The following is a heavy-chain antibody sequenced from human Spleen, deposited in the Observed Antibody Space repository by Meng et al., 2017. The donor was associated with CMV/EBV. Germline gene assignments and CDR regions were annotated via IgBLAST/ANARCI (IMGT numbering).Heavy chain of an antibody. CDR3: AREQWLDY. Sequence: LRLSCAASGFIFNAYTMNWVRQAPGKELEWVSSISGGSSYIYYADSVKGRFTISRDNAKNSLFLQMNSLRPEDTAVYYCAREQWLDYWGQGILVTVSS. D-gene: IGHD6-19*01. J-gene: IGHJ4*02. V-gene: IGHV3-21*01. CDR2: ISGGSSYI. CDR1: GFIFNAYT.